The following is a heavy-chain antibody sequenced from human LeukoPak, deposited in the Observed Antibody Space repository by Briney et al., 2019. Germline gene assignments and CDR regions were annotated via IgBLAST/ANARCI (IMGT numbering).Heavy chain of an antibody. V-gene: IGHV3-30*18. CDR1: GFTFSSYG. CDR3: AKDRWHSIDAFDI. D-gene: IGHD5-24*01. CDR2: ISYDGSNK. Sequence: PGGSLRLSCAASGFTFSSYGMHWVRQAPGKGLEWVAIISYDGSNKYYADSVKGRFTISRDNSKNTLYLQMYSLRAEDTAVYYCAKDRWHSIDAFDIWGQGTMVTVSS. J-gene: IGHJ3*02.